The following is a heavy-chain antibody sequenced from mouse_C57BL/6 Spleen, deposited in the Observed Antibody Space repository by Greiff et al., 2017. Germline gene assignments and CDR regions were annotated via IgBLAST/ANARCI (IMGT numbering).Heavy chain of an antibody. V-gene: IGHV1-22*01. CDR3: ASGTGAWFAY. CDR1: GYTFTDYN. D-gene: IGHD4-1*01. CDR2: INPNNGGT. Sequence: VHVKQSGPELVKPGASVKMSCKASGYTFTDYNMHWVKQSHGKSLEWIGYINPNNGGTSYNQKFKGKATLTVNKSSSTAYMELRSLTSEDSAVYYCASGTGAWFAYWGQGTLVTVSA. J-gene: IGHJ3*01.